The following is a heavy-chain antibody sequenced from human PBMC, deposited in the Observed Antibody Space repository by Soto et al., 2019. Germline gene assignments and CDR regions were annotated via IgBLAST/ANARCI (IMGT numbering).Heavy chain of an antibody. Sequence: PGGSLRLSCAASGFTFSTYWMHWFRQAPGKGLVWVSRINSGGGTTTYADSVKGRFTISRDNAKNTLYLQMNGLRADDTAVYYCARWFTYGNFDYFDYWGLGPQVTVSS. V-gene: IGHV3-74*01. CDR2: INSGGGTT. CDR1: GFTFSTYW. CDR3: ARWFTYGNFDYFDY. J-gene: IGHJ4*02. D-gene: IGHD3-10*01.